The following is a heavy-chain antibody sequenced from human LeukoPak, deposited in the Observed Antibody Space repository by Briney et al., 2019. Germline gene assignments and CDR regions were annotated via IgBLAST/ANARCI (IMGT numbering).Heavy chain of an antibody. J-gene: IGHJ3*02. CDR2: IYYSGST. Sequence: SETLSLTCTVSGGSISSGGYYWSWIRQHPGKGLEWIGYIYYSGSTYYSPSLKSRVTISVDTSKNQFSLKLSSVTAADTAVYYCARAEDPTRAFDIWGQGTMVTVSS. V-gene: IGHV4-31*03. CDR3: ARAEDPTRAFDI. CDR1: GGSISSGGYY.